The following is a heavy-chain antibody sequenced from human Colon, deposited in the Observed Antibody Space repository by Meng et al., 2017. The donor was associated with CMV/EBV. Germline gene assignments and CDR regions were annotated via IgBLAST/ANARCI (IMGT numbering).Heavy chain of an antibody. CDR1: GYNFATFW. D-gene: IGHD3/OR15-3a*01. CDR2: FYPGDSES. J-gene: IGHJ3*02. V-gene: IGHV5-51*01. Sequence: GESLKISCQGSGYNFATFWIGWVRQMPGTGLEWMGLFYPGDSESRYSPSFHGQVTMSADKSTNTAYLQWHSLKASDTATYYCVTQTGLGNDAYDIWGQGTMVTVS. CDR3: VTQTGLGNDAYDI.